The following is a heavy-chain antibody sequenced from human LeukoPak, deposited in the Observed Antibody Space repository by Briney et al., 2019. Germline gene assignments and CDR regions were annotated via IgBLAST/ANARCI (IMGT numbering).Heavy chain of an antibody. J-gene: IGHJ4*02. V-gene: IGHV4-59*02. D-gene: IGHD4-17*01. Sequence: SETLSLTCTVSGGSVTTYHWSWIRQPPGKGLEWIGYIYYSGSINYYPSLNSRVTISLDTSKNEFSLKLRSVTAADTAVYYCARYPGASGDSYYFDYWGQGTRVTVSS. CDR1: GGSVTTYH. CDR3: ARYPGASGDSYYFDY. CDR2: IYYSGSI.